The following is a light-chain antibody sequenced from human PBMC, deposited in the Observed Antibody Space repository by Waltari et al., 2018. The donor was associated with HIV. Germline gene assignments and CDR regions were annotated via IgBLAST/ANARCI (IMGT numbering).Light chain of an antibody. CDR2: EDN. V-gene: IGLV6-57*01. CDR3: QSYDSSNHLI. CDR1: SGSIARHY. J-gene: IGLJ2*01. Sequence: NFMLTQPHSVSESPGKTVTISCTRSSGSIARHYLQWYQHRPASSPTPVIYEDNQRPSGVPDRFSGSIDSSSNSASLTISRLKTEDEADYYCQSYDSSNHLIFGGGTKLTVL.